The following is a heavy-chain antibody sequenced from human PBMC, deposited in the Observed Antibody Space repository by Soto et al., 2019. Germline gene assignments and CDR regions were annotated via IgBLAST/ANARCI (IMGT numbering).Heavy chain of an antibody. J-gene: IGHJ5*02. D-gene: IGHD6-6*01. V-gene: IGHV4-59*08. CDR1: GGSISSYY. CDR2: IYYSGGT. CDR3: AGQISIAAIDWFDP. Sequence: SETLSLTCTVSGGSISSYYWSWIRQPPGKGLEWIGYIYYSGGTNYNPSLKSRVTISVDTSKNQFSLKLSSVTAADTAVYYCAGQISIAAIDWFDPWGQGTLVTVSS.